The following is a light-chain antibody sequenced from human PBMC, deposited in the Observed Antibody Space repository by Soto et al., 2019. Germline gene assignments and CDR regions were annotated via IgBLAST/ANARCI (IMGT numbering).Light chain of an antibody. Sequence: QAVVTQESSLTGSPGGTVTLTCGSSTGDVTSGHFPYWFQQTPGQAPRTLIYETSNRHPWTPGRFSGSLLGGKAALTLSGAQPEDDADYYCLWYDGGPRVFGGGTKLTVL. J-gene: IGLJ3*02. CDR3: LWYDGGPRV. V-gene: IGLV7-46*01. CDR2: ETS. CDR1: TGDVTSGHF.